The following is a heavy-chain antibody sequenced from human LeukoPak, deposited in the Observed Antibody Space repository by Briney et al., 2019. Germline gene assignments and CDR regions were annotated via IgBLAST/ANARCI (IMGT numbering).Heavy chain of an antibody. D-gene: IGHD3-3*01. CDR3: ARVGRYDFWSGYSSYYYYYMDV. J-gene: IGHJ6*03. Sequence: ASVNLSFNSSGYTFTSCGFSWGRQPPGPGLGRMGLVSVYNSNTNYAKKSQGRVTMTNATSTSTAYMELRSMRSDDTAVYYCARVGRYDFWSGYSSYYYYYMDVWGKGTTVTVSS. CDR2: VSVYNSNT. V-gene: IGHV1-18*01. CDR1: GYTFTSCG.